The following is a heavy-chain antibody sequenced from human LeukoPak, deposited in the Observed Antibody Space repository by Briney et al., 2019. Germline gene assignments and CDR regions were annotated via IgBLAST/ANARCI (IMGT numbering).Heavy chain of an antibody. V-gene: IGHV4-59*01. CDR1: GGSFSGYY. Sequence: SETLSLTCAVYGGSFSGYYWSWIRQPPGKGLEWIGYIYYSGSTNYNPSLKSRVTISVDTSKNQFSLKLSSVTAADTAVYYCARVRGWYSGYDREYYYGMDVWGQGTTVTVSS. CDR2: IYYSGST. CDR3: ARVRGWYSGYDREYYYGMDV. D-gene: IGHD5-12*01. J-gene: IGHJ6*02.